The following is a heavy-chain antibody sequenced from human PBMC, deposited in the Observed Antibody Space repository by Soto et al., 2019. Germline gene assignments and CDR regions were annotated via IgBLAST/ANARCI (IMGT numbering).Heavy chain of an antibody. CDR3: AKDDYGGHIVVVHYYYGMDV. J-gene: IGHJ6*02. V-gene: IGHV1-69*13. CDR2: IIPIFGTA. Sequence: SVKVSCKASGGTFSSYAISWVRQAPGQGLEWMGGIIPIFGTANYAQKFQGRVTITADESTSTAYMELSSLRSEDTAVYYCAKDDYGGHIVVVHYYYGMDVWGQGTTVTVSS. D-gene: IGHD2-2*01. CDR1: GGTFSSYA.